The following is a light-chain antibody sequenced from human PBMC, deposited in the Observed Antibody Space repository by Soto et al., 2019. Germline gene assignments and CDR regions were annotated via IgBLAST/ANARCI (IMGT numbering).Light chain of an antibody. V-gene: IGLV1-40*01. J-gene: IGLJ1*01. CDR3: QSYDIGLTGYV. CDR1: RSNIGAIYE. Sequence: QSVLTQPPSVSGALGQRVTISCTGTRSNIGAIYEVHWYQQIPGTAPKLLIYGNSNRPSGVPDRFSGSKSGTSASLAITGLQAEDEADYYCQSYDIGLTGYVFGTGTKVTVL. CDR2: GNS.